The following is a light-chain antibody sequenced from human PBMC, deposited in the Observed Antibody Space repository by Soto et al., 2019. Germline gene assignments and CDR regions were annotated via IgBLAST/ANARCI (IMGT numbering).Light chain of an antibody. V-gene: IGLV1-47*01. J-gene: IGLJ2*01. CDR2: RNN. CDR3: AAWDDSLGALL. Sequence: QSVLTQPPSASGTPGQRVTISCSGSSSNIGSNYVYWYQQLPGTAPKLLIYRNNQRPSGVPDRFSGSKSGTSASLAISGLRSEDEAYYYCAAWDDSLGALLFGGRTKVTVL. CDR1: SSNIGSNY.